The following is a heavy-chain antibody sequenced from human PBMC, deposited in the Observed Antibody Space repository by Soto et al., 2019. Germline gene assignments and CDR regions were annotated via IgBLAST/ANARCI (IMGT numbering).Heavy chain of an antibody. CDR3: ARELVVAGTYWFFN. V-gene: IGHV1-3*04. Sequence: ASVKVSCKACGYSFTSNAMHWVRQAPGKRLEWMGWINTGNGRAQYSQKFQGRVTITRDTSASTAYMELSGLRSEDTAVYFCARELVVAGTYWFFNWGRGTLVTVSS. CDR2: INTGNGRA. J-gene: IGHJ4*02. D-gene: IGHD6-19*01. CDR1: GYSFTSNA.